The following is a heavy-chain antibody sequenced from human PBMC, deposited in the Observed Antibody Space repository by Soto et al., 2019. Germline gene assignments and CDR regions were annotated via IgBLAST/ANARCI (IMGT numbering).Heavy chain of an antibody. D-gene: IGHD3-3*01. Sequence: QVQLQESGPGLVKPSQTLSLTCTVSGGSISSGGYYWSWLRQHPGKGLEWIGYGYYSGSTYYNPSLKSRVTISVDTSKNQFSLKLSSVTAADTAVYYCAREYFGVVILGAFDIWGQGTMVTVSS. CDR1: GGSISSGGYY. CDR3: AREYFGVVILGAFDI. V-gene: IGHV4-31*03. J-gene: IGHJ3*02. CDR2: GYYSGST.